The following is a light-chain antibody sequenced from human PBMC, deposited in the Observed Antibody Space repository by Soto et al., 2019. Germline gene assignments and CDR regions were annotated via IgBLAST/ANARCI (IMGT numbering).Light chain of an antibody. V-gene: IGKV3-20*01. J-gene: IGKJ1*01. CDR1: QSVSSSY. CDR2: GAS. CDR3: QEHGSSPWT. Sequence: EIVLTQSPGTLSLSPGERATLSCRASQSVSSSYLAWYQQKPGQAPRLLIYGASSSATGIPDRFSGSGSGTEFALTISRLEPEDFAVYYCQEHGSSPWTFGQGTKVEIK.